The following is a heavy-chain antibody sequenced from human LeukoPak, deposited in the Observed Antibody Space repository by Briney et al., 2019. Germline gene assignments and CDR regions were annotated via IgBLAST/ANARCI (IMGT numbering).Heavy chain of an antibody. Sequence: PSETLALTCTVSGYAIGTDYYWGWIRQPPGKGLEWIGIFFHTGNSYYNPSLKSRVTISLDTSKNHFSLKLNSVTAADTAVYYCMTNYLQGGYFFGHWGQGALVTVSS. D-gene: IGHD2-8*01. CDR1: GYAIGTDYY. CDR2: FFHTGNS. V-gene: IGHV4-38-2*02. J-gene: IGHJ4*02. CDR3: MTNYLQGGYFFGH.